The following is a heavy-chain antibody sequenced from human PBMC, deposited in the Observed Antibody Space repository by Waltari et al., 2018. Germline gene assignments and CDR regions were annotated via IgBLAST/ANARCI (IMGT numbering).Heavy chain of an antibody. Sequence: QLQLQESGPGLVKPSETLSLTCTVSGGSLSSDSSYWGWIRQPPGKGLEWIGIISYSGSTYYNPSLKSRVTISVDTSKNQFSLKLSSVTAADTAVYYCARLSYHIVTGYGWFDPWGLGTLVTVSS. D-gene: IGHD3-9*01. J-gene: IGHJ5*02. CDR3: ARLSYHIVTGYGWFDP. CDR2: ISYSGST. V-gene: IGHV4-39*01. CDR1: GGSLSSDSSY.